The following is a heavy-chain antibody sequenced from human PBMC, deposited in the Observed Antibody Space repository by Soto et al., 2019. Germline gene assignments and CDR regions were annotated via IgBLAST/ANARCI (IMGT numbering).Heavy chain of an antibody. V-gene: IGHV3-23*01. Sequence: TGGSLRLSCAASGFTFSSYAMSWVRQAPGKGLEWVSAISGSGGSTYYADSVKGRFTISRDNSKNTLYLQMNSLRAEDTAVYYCAKDGITIFGVVIHYYYYMDVWGKGTTVTVSS. J-gene: IGHJ6*03. D-gene: IGHD3-3*01. CDR1: GFTFSSYA. CDR3: AKDGITIFGVVIHYYYYMDV. CDR2: ISGSGGST.